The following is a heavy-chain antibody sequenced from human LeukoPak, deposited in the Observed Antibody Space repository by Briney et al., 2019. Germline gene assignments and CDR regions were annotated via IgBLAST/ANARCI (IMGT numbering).Heavy chain of an antibody. CDR1: GYTFTSYG. CDR2: MNPNSGNT. D-gene: IGHD6-13*01. CDR3: ARGLKASSWYDY. J-gene: IGHJ4*02. V-gene: IGHV1-8*01. Sequence: ASVKVSCKASGYTFTSYGINWVRQATGQGLEWMGWMNPNSGNTGYAQKFQGRVTMTRNTSISTAYMELSSLRSEDTAVYYCARGLKASSWYDYWGQGTLVTVSS.